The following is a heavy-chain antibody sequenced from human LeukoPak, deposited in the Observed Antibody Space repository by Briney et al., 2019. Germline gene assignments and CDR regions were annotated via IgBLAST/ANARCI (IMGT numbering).Heavy chain of an antibody. CDR2: IYTSGST. V-gene: IGHV4-4*07. Sequence: SQTLSLTCTVSSGSISSYYWSWIRQPAGKGLEWIGRIYTSGSTNYNPSLKSRVTMSVDTSKNQFSLKLSSVTAADTAVYYCASSTYYYDSSGFPSWGQGTRVTVSS. CDR3: ASSTYYYDSSGFPS. J-gene: IGHJ5*02. CDR1: SGSISSYY. D-gene: IGHD3-22*01.